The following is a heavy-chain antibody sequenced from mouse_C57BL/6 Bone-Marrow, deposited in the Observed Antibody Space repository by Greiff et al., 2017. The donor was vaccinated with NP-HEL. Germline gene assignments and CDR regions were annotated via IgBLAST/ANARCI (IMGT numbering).Heavy chain of an antibody. V-gene: IGHV7-3*01. Sequence: DVKLVESGGGLVQPGGSLSLSCAASGFTFTDYYMSWVRQPPGKALEWLGFIRNKANGYTTEYSASVKGRFTISRDNSQSILYLQMNALRAEDSATDYCARYGGTWYFDYWGQGTTLTVSS. CDR2: IRNKANGYTT. J-gene: IGHJ2*01. D-gene: IGHD3-3*01. CDR1: GFTFTDYY. CDR3: ARYGGTWYFDY.